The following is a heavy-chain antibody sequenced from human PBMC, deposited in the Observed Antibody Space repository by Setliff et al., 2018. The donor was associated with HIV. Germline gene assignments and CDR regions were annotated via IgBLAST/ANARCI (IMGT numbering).Heavy chain of an antibody. V-gene: IGHV4-30-4*08. CDR3: ARDDRGDYGFDY. D-gene: IGHD4-17*01. CDR2: IYYSGST. CDR1: GGSSSSGDYY. J-gene: IGHJ4*02. Sequence: PSETLSLTCTVSGGSSSSGDYYWSWIRQPPGKGLEWIGYIYYSGSTYYNPSLKSRVTISVDTSKNQFSLKLSSVTAADTAVYYCARDDRGDYGFDYWGQGTLVTVSS.